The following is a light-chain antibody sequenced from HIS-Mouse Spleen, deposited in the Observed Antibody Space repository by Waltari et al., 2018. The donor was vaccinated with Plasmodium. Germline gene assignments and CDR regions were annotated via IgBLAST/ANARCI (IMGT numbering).Light chain of an antibody. V-gene: IGLV2-23*03. CDR1: SSDVGSYNL. CDR3: CSYAGSSTFV. Sequence: QSALTQPASVSGSPGQSITISCTGTSSDVGSYNLVSWYQQHPGKAPKLMIYEGSKRPSGVSNRFSGSKSCKTASLTISGLQAEDEADYYCCSYAGSSTFVFGGGTKLTVL. CDR2: EGS. J-gene: IGLJ3*02.